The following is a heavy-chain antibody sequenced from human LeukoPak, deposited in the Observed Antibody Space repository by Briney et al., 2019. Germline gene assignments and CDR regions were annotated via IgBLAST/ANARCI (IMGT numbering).Heavy chain of an antibody. Sequence: GGSLRLSCVASGFTFNSYWMSCVRQAPGKGLEWVANIKEDGTEKYYVDSVRGRFTLSRDNAENSLYLQMSSLRAEDTAVYYCARDHHDVLTGYYSNYYNYYYMDVWGKVTTVTVSS. D-gene: IGHD3-9*01. V-gene: IGHV3-7*01. CDR3: ARDHHDVLTGYYSNYYNYYYMDV. J-gene: IGHJ6*03. CDR1: GFTFNSYW. CDR2: IKEDGTEK.